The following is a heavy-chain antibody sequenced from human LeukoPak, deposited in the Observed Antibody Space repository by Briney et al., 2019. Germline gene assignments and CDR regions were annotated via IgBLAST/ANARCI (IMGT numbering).Heavy chain of an antibody. D-gene: IGHD2-2*02. CDR2: ISYDGSNK. CDR3: AKVLSTPAAIG. CDR1: GFTFSDYY. Sequence: GGSLRLSCAASGFTFSDYYMSWIRQAPGKGLEWVAVISYDGSNKYYADSVKGRFTISRDNSKNTLYLQMNSLRAEDTAVYYCAKVLSTPAAIGWGQGTLVTVSS. V-gene: IGHV3-30*18. J-gene: IGHJ4*02.